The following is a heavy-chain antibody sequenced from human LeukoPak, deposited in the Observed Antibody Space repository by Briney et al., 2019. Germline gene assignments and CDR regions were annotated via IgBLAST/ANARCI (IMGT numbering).Heavy chain of an antibody. CDR3: ASRPSGDYPYFDY. Sequence: GGSLRLSCAASGFTVSSNYMSWVRQAPGKGLDWVSVIYSGGNTYYADSVKGRFTISRDNSKNTLYLQMNSLRAEDTAVYYCASRPSGDYPYFDYWGQGTLVTVSS. V-gene: IGHV3-66*01. CDR2: IYSGGNT. D-gene: IGHD4-17*01. J-gene: IGHJ4*02. CDR1: GFTVSSNY.